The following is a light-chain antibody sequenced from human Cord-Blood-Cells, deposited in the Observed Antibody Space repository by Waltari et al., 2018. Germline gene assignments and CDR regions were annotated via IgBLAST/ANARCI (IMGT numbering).Light chain of an antibody. CDR1: QSISSW. CDR2: KAS. J-gene: IGKJ2*01. V-gene: IGKV1-5*03. CDR3: QQYNRDMYT. Sequence: DIQMTQSPSTLSASVGDRVTITCRASQSISSWLAWYQQKPGKAAKLLIYKASSLESGVPSRFSGSGSGTEFTLTISSLQPDDFATYYCQQYNRDMYTFGQGTKLEIK.